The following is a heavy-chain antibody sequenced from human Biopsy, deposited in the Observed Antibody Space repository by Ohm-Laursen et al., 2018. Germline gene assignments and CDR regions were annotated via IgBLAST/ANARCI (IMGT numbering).Heavy chain of an antibody. Sequence: GSLRLSCAAPGLTVYNNYMTWVRQAPGKGLEWVSSISASSSYIYYADSVKGRFTVSRDNTKNTLYLQMNSLRAADTAIYFCATELLPPGVGGPWLDSWGQGTPVTVSS. CDR2: ISASSSYI. J-gene: IGHJ5*01. CDR3: ATELLPPGVGGPWLDS. V-gene: IGHV3-21*06. D-gene: IGHD3-10*01. CDR1: GLTVYNNY.